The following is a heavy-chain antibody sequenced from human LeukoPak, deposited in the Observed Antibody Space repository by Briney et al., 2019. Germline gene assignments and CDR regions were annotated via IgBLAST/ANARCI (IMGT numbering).Heavy chain of an antibody. Sequence: ASVKVSCKASGYTFTGYYMHWVRQAPGQGLEWMGWINPNSGGTNYAQEFQGRVTMTRDTSISTAYMELSRLGSDDTAVYYCARESSSCWFDPWGQGTLVTVSS. CDR3: ARESSSCWFDP. CDR1: GYTFTGYY. CDR2: INPNSGGT. D-gene: IGHD6-6*01. V-gene: IGHV1-2*02. J-gene: IGHJ5*02.